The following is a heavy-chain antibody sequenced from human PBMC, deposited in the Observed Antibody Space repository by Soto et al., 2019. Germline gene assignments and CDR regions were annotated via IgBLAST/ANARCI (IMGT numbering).Heavy chain of an antibody. D-gene: IGHD6-13*01. CDR3: ARHPYSISSALNDCNGIDV. CDR1: GYTFTSYG. V-gene: IGHV1-18*01. J-gene: IGHJ6*02. CDR2: ISAYNGNT. Sequence: ASVKVSCKASGYTFTSYGISWVRQAPGQGLEWMGWISAYNGNTNYAQKLQGRVTMTTDTSTSTAYMELRSLRSDDTAVYYCARHPYSISSALNDCNGIDVWGLGAAVTVS.